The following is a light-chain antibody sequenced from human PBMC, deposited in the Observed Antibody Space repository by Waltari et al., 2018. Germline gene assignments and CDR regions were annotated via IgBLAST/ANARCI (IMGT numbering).Light chain of an antibody. V-gene: IGKV1-5*03. CDR2: KAF. J-gene: IGKJ2*01. CDR3: QQYHDYSA. CDR1: QSILTW. Sequence: DTQMTQSPSTLSASVGDRVTITCRASQSILTWLAWYQQKPGKAPRLLIYKAFNLESGVPGRFSGSASGKEFNLTISSLQPDDSATYYCQQYHDYSAFGQGTKLEIK.